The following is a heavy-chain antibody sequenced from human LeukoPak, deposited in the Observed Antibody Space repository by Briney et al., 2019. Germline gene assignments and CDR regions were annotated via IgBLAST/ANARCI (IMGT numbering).Heavy chain of an antibody. CDR2: ISSSRSNT. CDR1: RFTFSRYA. V-gene: IGHV3-23*01. D-gene: IGHD3-16*01. Sequence: PGGSLRLSCAASRFTFSRYAMRWVRQAPGKGLEWASVISSSRSNTFYADSAKGRFTISSENSKNTLSLQMNSLRVEDTAVYYCAKHIGQTSFGGQGTLVTVSS. CDR3: AKHIGQTSF. J-gene: IGHJ4*02.